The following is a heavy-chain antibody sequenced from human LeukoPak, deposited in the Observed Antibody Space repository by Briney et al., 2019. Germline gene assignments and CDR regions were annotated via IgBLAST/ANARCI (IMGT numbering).Heavy chain of an antibody. V-gene: IGHV3-20*04. CDR3: ARGGGGIAAGYYMDV. J-gene: IGHJ6*03. CDR2: INWMCGST. CDR1: GFTFDDYG. D-gene: IGHD6-25*01. Sequence: GGSLRLSCAASGFTFDDYGMSWVRQAPGKGLEWVSDINWMCGSTGYADSVKGRFTISRDNTKNSLYLQMNSLRAEDTALYYCARGGGGIAAGYYMDVWGKGTTVTVSS.